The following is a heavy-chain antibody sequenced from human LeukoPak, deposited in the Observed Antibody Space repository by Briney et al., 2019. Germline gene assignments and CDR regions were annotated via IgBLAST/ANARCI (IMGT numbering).Heavy chain of an antibody. Sequence: GGSLRLSCAASGFTVSSNYMNWVRQAPGKGLEWVSSISRSGTNIYQADSVKGRFTISRDNAKNSLYLQMNSLRAEDTAVYYCARVLEAASFDYWGQGTLVTVSS. CDR1: GFTVSSNY. J-gene: IGHJ4*02. CDR2: ISRSGTNI. D-gene: IGHD6-13*01. CDR3: ARVLEAASFDY. V-gene: IGHV3-21*01.